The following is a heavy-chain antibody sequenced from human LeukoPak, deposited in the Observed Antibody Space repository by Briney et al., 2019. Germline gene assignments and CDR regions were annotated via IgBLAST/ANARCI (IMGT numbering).Heavy chain of an antibody. CDR2: IIPIFGTA. J-gene: IGHJ4*02. CDR1: GGTFSSYA. Sequence: ASVKVSCKASGGTFSSYAISWVRQAPGQGLEWMGRIIPIFGTANYAQKFQGRVTITTDESTSTAYMELSSLRSGDTAVYYCARDSRLGATGPSFYFDYWGQGTLVTVSS. V-gene: IGHV1-69*05. CDR3: ARDSRLGATGPSFYFDY. D-gene: IGHD1-26*01.